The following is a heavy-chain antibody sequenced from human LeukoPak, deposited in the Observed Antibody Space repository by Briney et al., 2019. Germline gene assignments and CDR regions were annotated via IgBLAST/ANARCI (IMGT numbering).Heavy chain of an antibody. D-gene: IGHD4-17*01. V-gene: IGHV1-69*04. CDR3: AFHDYGRYYFDY. CDR1: GGTFSSYA. J-gene: IGHJ4*02. CDR2: IIPILGIA. Sequence: GSSVKVSCKASGGTFSSYAISWVRQAPGQGLEWMGRIIPILGIANYAQKFQGRVTITADKSTSTAYMELSSLRSEDTAVYYCAFHDYGRYYFDYWGQGTLVTVSS.